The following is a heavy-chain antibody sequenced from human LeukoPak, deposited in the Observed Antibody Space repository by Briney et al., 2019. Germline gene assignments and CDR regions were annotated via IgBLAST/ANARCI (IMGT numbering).Heavy chain of an antibody. V-gene: IGHV3-30*18. CDR3: AKVGVPYYYDSSGYYHFDY. J-gene: IGHJ4*02. CDR2: ISYDGSNK. Sequence: GRSLRLSCEASGFTFSSYGMHWVRQAPGKGLEWVAVISYDGSNKYYADSVKGRFTISRDNSKDTLYLQMNSLRAEDTAVYYCAKVGVPYYYDSSGYYHFDYWGQGTLVTVSS. D-gene: IGHD3-22*01. CDR1: GFTFSSYG.